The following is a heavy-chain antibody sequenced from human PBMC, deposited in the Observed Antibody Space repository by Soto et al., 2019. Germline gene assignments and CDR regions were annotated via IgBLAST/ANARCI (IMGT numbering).Heavy chain of an antibody. CDR2: ISGSGGST. CDR3: AKDSFVVVPAGDAFDI. D-gene: IGHD2-2*01. V-gene: IGHV3-23*01. Sequence: PGGSLRLSCAASGFTFSSYAMSWVRQAPGKGLEWVSAISGSGGSTYYADSVKGRFTISRDNSKNTLYLQMNSLRAEGTAVYYCAKDSFVVVPAGDAFDIWGQGTMVTVSS. J-gene: IGHJ3*02. CDR1: GFTFSSYA.